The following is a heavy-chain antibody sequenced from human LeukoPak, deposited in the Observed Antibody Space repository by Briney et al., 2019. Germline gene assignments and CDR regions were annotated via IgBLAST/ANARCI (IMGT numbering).Heavy chain of an antibody. CDR2: IRYDGSNK. J-gene: IGHJ4*02. CDR3: ANDYYDSSGYQSY. D-gene: IGHD3-22*01. V-gene: IGHV3-30*02. CDR1: GFTFSSYG. Sequence: GGSLRLSCGASGFTFSSYGMHWVRQAPGKGLEWVAFIRYDGSNKYYADSVKGRSTISRDNSKNTLYLQMNSLRAEDTAVYYCANDYYDSSGYQSYWGQGTLVTVSS.